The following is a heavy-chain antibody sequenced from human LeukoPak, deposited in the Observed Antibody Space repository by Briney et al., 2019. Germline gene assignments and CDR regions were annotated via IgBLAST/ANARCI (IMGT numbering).Heavy chain of an antibody. V-gene: IGHV1-69*13. D-gene: IGHD5-18*01. CDR2: IIPIFGSS. CDR3: ARVTHTELSTWFGP. CDR1: GGTFNNYA. J-gene: IGHJ5*02. Sequence: GASVKVSCKASGGTFNNYAINWVRQAPGQGLEWMGGIIPIFGSSNYAQKFQGRVTITADESTTTAYMELSSLRSEDTAVYYCARVTHTELSTWFGPWGQGTLVTVSS.